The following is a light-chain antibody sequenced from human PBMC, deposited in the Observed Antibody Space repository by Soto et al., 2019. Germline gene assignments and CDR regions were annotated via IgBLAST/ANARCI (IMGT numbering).Light chain of an antibody. CDR3: CSYAGSTTSVL. Sequence: SALTQPHSVSGSPGQSVAISCTGTNSDVGAYNYVSWYQHHPGNAPKLIIYDLNKRPSGVPDRFSASKSGNTATLSISGLHLDDEADYYCCSYAGSTTSVLFGGGTKVTVL. CDR1: NSDVGAYNY. V-gene: IGLV2-11*01. CDR2: DLN. J-gene: IGLJ2*01.